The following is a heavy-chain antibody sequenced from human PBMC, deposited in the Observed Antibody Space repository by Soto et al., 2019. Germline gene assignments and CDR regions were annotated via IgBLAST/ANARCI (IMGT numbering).Heavy chain of an antibody. D-gene: IGHD2-15*01. Sequence: PGGSLRLSCAASGFTFSSYAMSWVRQVPGKGQEWVSAISGSGGRTYYADSVKGRFTISRDNSKNTLYLQMNSLRAEDKAVYFCAKDPSSGGSFYHYWGQGTLVTSPQ. CDR1: GFTFSSYA. CDR2: ISGSGGRT. V-gene: IGHV3-23*01. J-gene: IGHJ4*02. CDR3: AKDPSSGGSFYHY.